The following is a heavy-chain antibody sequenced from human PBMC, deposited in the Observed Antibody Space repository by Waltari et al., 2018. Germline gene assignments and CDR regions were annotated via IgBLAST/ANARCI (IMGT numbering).Heavy chain of an antibody. CDR3: AREASNDGFDI. Sequence: EVQLVASGGGSVQPGGSLRLTCAVSGCSLRSHWMPCVRQAPGKGLVWVSRINGDGSSTRYADSVKGRFTISRDNAKNTLYLQMNSLRAEDTAVYYCAREASNDGFDIWGQGTMVTVSS. CDR2: INGDGSST. CDR1: GCSLRSHW. J-gene: IGHJ3*02. V-gene: IGHV3-74*01.